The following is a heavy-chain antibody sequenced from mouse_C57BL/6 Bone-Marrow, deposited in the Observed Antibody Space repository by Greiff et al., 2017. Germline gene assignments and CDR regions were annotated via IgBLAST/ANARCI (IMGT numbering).Heavy chain of an antibody. CDR1: GFTFSDYY. J-gene: IGHJ4*01. D-gene: IGHD1-1*01. Sequence: EVQVVESGGGLVQPGGSLKLSCAASGFTFSDYYMYWVRQTPEKRLEWVAYISNGGGSTYYPDTVKGRFTISRDNAKNTLYLQMSRLKSEDTAMYYCARPYYYGSSYGYAMDYWGQGTSVTVSS. V-gene: IGHV5-12*01. CDR3: ARPYYYGSSYGYAMDY. CDR2: ISNGGGST.